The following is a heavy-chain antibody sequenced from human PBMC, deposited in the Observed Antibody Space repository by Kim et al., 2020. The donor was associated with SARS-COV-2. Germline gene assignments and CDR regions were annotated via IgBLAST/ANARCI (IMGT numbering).Heavy chain of an antibody. V-gene: IGHV4-34*01. Sequence: KSRVTISVDTSKNQFSLKLSSVTAADTAVYYCARVRDIVVVPAAQRYFDYWGQGTLVTVSS. J-gene: IGHJ4*02. CDR3: ARVRDIVVVPAAQRYFDY. D-gene: IGHD2-2*01.